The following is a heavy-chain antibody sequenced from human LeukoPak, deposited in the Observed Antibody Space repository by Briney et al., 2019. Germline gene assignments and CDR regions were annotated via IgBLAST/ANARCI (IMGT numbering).Heavy chain of an antibody. J-gene: IGHJ3*02. CDR1: GYTLTNYA. Sequence: ASVKVSCRASGYTLTNYAMNWVRQAPGQGLEWMGWINTNTGNPTYAQGFTGRFVFSLDTSVSMAYLQISSLKAEDTVVYYCARFTPSPAGAFDIWGQGTMATVSS. CDR3: ARFTPSPAGAFDI. D-gene: IGHD2-15*01. CDR2: INTNTGNP. V-gene: IGHV7-4-1*04.